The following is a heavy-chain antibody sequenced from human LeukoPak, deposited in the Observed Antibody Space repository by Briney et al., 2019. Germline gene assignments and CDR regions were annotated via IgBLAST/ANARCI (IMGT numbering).Heavy chain of an antibody. V-gene: IGHV4-34*01. Sequence: PSETLSLTCAVYGGSFSGYYWSWIRQPPGKGLEWIGEINHSGSTNYNPSLKSRVTISVDTSKNQFSLKLSSVTAADTAVYYCARVRSSSWYVSWFDPWGQGTLVTVSS. CDR2: INHSGST. CDR3: ARVRSSSWYVSWFDP. J-gene: IGHJ5*02. D-gene: IGHD6-13*01. CDR1: GGSFSGYY.